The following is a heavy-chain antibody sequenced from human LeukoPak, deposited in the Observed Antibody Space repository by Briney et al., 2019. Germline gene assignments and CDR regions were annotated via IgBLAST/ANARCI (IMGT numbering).Heavy chain of an antibody. Sequence: GGSLRLSCTASGFTFSSYAMSWVRQAPGKGLEWVSAISGSGGSTYYADSVKGRFTISRDNSKNTLYLQMNSLRAEDTAVYYCATAYSSGWYYYGMDVWGQGTTVTVSS. D-gene: IGHD6-19*01. CDR2: ISGSGGST. J-gene: IGHJ6*02. CDR1: GFTFSSYA. CDR3: ATAYSSGWYYYGMDV. V-gene: IGHV3-23*01.